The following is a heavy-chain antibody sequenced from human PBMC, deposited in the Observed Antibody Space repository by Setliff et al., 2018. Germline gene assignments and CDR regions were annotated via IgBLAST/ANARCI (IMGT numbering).Heavy chain of an antibody. CDR2: ISDTSAFI. V-gene: IGHV3-21*06. CDR3: VRDGQWLVPHY. Sequence: PGGSLRLSCAASGFTFSTHSMSWVRQAPGKGLEWVSSISDTSAFIYYADSVKGRFTISRDNAKNTLYLQMNSLRADDTAVYYCVRDGQWLVPHYWGQGTLVTVSS. CDR1: GFTFSTHS. D-gene: IGHD6-19*01. J-gene: IGHJ4*02.